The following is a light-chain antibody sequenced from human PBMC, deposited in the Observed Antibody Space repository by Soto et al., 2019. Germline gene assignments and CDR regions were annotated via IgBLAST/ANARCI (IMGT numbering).Light chain of an antibody. CDR3: QQYGSSPWT. Sequence: EIVFTQSPGTLSLSPGERATLSCRASQSVSSSYLGWYQQKPGQAPRLLIYGASSRATGIPDRFSGSGSGTDFTLTISRXEPEDFAVYYCQQYGSSPWTFGQGTKVDIK. J-gene: IGKJ1*01. CDR2: GAS. CDR1: QSVSSSY. V-gene: IGKV3-20*01.